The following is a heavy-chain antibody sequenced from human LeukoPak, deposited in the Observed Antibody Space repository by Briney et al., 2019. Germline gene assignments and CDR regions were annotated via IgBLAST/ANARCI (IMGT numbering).Heavy chain of an antibody. CDR2: TYGDST. CDR1: GFTVSGNY. V-gene: IGHV3-66*01. CDR3: ARDQSQ. Sequence: GGSLRLFCAASGFTVSGNYMSWVRQAPGKGLEWVSVTYGDSTYYADAMKGRFTISRDNSKNTLYLQMNSLRAEDTAVYYCARDQSQWGQGTLVTVSS. J-gene: IGHJ4*02.